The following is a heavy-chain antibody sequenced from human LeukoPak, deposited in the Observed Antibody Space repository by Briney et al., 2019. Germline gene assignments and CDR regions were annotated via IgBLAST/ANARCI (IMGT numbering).Heavy chain of an antibody. CDR3: VGSTIFGVVIMSFDY. D-gene: IGHD3-3*01. CDR2: ISGGGGST. V-gene: IGHV3-43*02. CDR1: GFTFDDYA. Sequence: GGSLRLSCAASGFTFDDYAIHWVRQAPGKGLEWVSLISGGGGSTYYADSVKGRFTISRDNSKNSLYLQMNSLRTEDTALYYCVGSTIFGVVIMSFDYWGQGTLVTVSS. J-gene: IGHJ4*02.